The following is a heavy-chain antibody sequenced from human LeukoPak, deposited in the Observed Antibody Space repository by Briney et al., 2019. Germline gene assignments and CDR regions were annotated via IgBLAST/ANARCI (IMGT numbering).Heavy chain of an antibody. J-gene: IGHJ6*03. V-gene: IGHV1-69*05. CDR3: ARDEGRYSYGYVPYYYYYMDV. D-gene: IGHD5-18*01. Sequence: ASVKVSCKASGGTFSSYAISWVRQAPGQGLEWMGGIIPIFGTANYAQKFQGRVTITTDESTSTAYMELSSLRSEDTAVYYCARDEGRYSYGYVPYYYYYMDVWGKGTTVTVSS. CDR2: IIPIFGTA. CDR1: GGTFSSYA.